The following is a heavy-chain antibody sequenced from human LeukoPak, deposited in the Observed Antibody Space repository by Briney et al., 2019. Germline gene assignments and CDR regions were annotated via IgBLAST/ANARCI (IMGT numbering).Heavy chain of an antibody. D-gene: IGHD6-19*01. J-gene: IGHJ5*02. Sequence: SETLSLTCTVSGGSISNYFWAWIRQPPGKGLEWIGRIYTSGSTNYNPSLKSRVTISVDTSKNQFSLKLSSVTAADTAVYYCARDRGSSGWYLGNWFDPWGQGTLVTVSS. CDR2: IYTSGST. V-gene: IGHV4-4*08. CDR3: ARDRGSSGWYLGNWFDP. CDR1: GGSISNYF.